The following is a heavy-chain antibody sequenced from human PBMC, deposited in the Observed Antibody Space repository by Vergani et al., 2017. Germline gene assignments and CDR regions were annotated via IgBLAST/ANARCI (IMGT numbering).Heavy chain of an antibody. J-gene: IGHJ5*02. CDR2: MNPNSGNT. CDR3: ARNYYDSSGYYYNWFDP. Sequence: QVQLVQSGAEVKKPGASVKLSCKASGYTFTSYDINWVRQATGQGLEWMGWMNPNSGNTGYAQKFQGRVTITRNTSISTAYMELSSLRSEDTAVYYCARNYYDSSGYYYNWFDPWGQGTLVTVSS. CDR1: GYTFTSYD. V-gene: IGHV1-8*03. D-gene: IGHD3-22*01.